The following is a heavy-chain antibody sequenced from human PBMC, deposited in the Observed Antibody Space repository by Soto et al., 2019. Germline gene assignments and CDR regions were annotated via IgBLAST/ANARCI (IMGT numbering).Heavy chain of an antibody. CDR2: IYHSAST. D-gene: IGHD2-2*01. V-gene: IGHV4-4*02. CDR1: GGSISSSNW. J-gene: IGHJ5*02. CDR3: ARLLVPANWFDP. Sequence: QVQLQESGPGLVKPSGTLSLTCAVSGGSISSSNWWSWVRQPPGKGLQWIGEIYHSASTNYNPSLKSRVSISVDKSKNQFSLKLSSVTAADTVVYYCARLLVPANWFDPWGQGTLVTVSS.